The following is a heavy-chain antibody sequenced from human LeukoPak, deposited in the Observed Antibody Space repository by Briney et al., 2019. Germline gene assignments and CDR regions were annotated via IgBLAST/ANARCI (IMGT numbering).Heavy chain of an antibody. D-gene: IGHD1-1*01. CDR1: GYTFTSYD. CDR2: MNPNSGGT. CDR3: ASHRGTTYYMDV. Sequence: ASVKVSCKASGYTFTSYDINWVRQATGQGLEWMGWMNPNSGGTNYSQKFQGRVTMTRDTSITTAYMELSRLTSDDTAVYYCASHRGTTYYMDVWGKGTTVTIPS. V-gene: IGHV1-2*02. J-gene: IGHJ6*03.